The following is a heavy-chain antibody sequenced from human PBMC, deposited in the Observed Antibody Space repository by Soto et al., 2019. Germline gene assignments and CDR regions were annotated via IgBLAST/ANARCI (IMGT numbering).Heavy chain of an antibody. CDR2: IYYRGST. V-gene: IGHV4-59*01. CDR3: ARFNWYFDL. CDR1: GGSISSYY. J-gene: IGHJ2*01. Sequence: QVQLQESGPGLVKPSETLSLTCTVSGGSISSYYWSWIRQPPGKGLEWIGYIYYRGSTNYNPSLKSRVTISVDTSKNQFSLKLSSVTAADTAMDYCARFNWYFDLWGRGTLVTVSS.